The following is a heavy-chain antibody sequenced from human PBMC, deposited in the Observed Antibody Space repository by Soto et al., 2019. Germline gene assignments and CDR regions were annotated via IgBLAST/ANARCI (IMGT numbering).Heavy chain of an antibody. CDR3: AREAPYCTSATCPMFYDMDV. V-gene: IGHV1-69*01. CDR1: GGTFGSYA. Sequence: QVQLVQSGAEVKKPGSSVKVSCKASGGTFGSYAITWVRRAPGQGLEWLGGIIPILNSPAYAQKFQARVVITADEITNTAYMELNSLRFVDTAVYYCAREAPYCTSATCPMFYDMDVWGQGTTVTVAS. CDR2: IIPILNSP. D-gene: IGHD2-2*01. J-gene: IGHJ6*02.